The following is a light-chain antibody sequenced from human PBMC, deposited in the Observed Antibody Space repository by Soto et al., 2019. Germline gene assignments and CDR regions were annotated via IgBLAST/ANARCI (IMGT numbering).Light chain of an antibody. J-gene: IGKJ1*01. V-gene: IGKV1-39*01. CDR3: LQDINYPWT. CDR2: AAS. CDR1: QTIDSY. Sequence: DIQMTQSPSSLSASVGDRVTISCRASQTIDSYLNWYQQKPGKAPKLLIYAASTLQSGVPSRFSGSGSGTDFTLTISSLQPEDFATYYCLQDINYPWTFGQGTKVDI.